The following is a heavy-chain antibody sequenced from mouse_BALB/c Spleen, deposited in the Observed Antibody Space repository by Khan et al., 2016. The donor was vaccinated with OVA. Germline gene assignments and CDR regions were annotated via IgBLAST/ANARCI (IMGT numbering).Heavy chain of an antibody. CDR1: GFNIKDTY. Sequence: VQLKESGAELVKPGASVKLSCTASGFNIKDTYMHWVKQRPEQGLEWIGRIDPANGNTKYDPKFQGKATITADTSSNTAYMQLSSLTSEDTAVYYCDRIDAWGQGTTLTVSS. CDR3: DRIDA. J-gene: IGHJ2*01. CDR2: IDPANGNT. V-gene: IGHV14-3*02.